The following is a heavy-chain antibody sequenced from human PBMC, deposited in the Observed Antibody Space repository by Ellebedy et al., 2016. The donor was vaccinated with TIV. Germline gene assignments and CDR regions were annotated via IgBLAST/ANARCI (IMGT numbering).Heavy chain of an antibody. CDR1: GFTFNNYA. D-gene: IGHD4-17*01. J-gene: IGHJ4*02. Sequence: PGGSLRLSCAASGFTFNNYAMSWVRQAPGKGLEWVSAFGGCGIPYYADSVKGRFTISRDNSKNTVYLQMSTLRVEDAAIYYCAKARGTVTNLEFWGQGTLVTVSS. CDR3: AKARGTVTNLEF. CDR2: FGGCGIP. V-gene: IGHV3-23*01.